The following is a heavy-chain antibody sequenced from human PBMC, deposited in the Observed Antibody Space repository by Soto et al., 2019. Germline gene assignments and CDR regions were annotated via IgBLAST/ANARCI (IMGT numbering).Heavy chain of an antibody. CDR3: ARYCSSTSCHNWFDP. CDR1: GGSISSGDYY. V-gene: IGHV4-30-4*01. CDR2: IYYSGST. J-gene: IGHJ5*02. D-gene: IGHD2-2*01. Sequence: PSETLSLTCTVSGGSISSGDYYWSWIRQPPGKGLGWIGYIYYSGSTYYNPSLKSRVTISVDTSKNQFSLKLSSVTAADTAVYYCARYCSSTSCHNWFDPWGQGTLVTVSS.